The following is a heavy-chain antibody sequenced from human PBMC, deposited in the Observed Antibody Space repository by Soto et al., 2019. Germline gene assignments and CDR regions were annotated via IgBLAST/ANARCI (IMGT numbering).Heavy chain of an antibody. Sequence: QIQLVQSGAEVKRPGASVKVSCKASGYTFSTHGITWMRQAPGQGLEWMGWISAFNGNSKYAQKFQGRITMTPDTSTGTTFMELRSLGFDDTAVYYCAKGVYDYTFWGQGTLVTVSS. J-gene: IGHJ4*02. V-gene: IGHV1-18*01. CDR3: AKGVYDYTF. CDR1: GYTFSTHG. CDR2: ISAFNGNS. D-gene: IGHD4-4*01.